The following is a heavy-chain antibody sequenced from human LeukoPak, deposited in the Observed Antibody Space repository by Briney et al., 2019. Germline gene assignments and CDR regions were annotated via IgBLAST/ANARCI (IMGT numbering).Heavy chain of an antibody. CDR2: IYSGGST. CDR1: GFTFSSYG. V-gene: IGHV3-53*01. J-gene: IGHJ3*02. Sequence: GGSLRLSYAASGFTFSSYGMSWVRQAPGKGLEWVSIIYSGGSTFYADSVKGRFTISRDNSKNTLYLQMNSLRAEDTAVYYCARGGSYLSAFDIWGQGTMVTVSS. D-gene: IGHD1-26*01. CDR3: ARGGSYLSAFDI.